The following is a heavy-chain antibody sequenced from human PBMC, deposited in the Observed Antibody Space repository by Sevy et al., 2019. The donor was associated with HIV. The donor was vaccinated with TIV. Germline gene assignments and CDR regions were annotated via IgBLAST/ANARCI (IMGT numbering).Heavy chain of an antibody. D-gene: IGHD6-13*01. J-gene: IGHJ6*02. V-gene: IGHV6-1*01. CDR1: GDSVSSNSAA. CDR2: TYYRSKWYN. Sequence: SQTLSLTCAISGDSVSSNSAAWNWIRQSPSRGLEWLGRTYYRSKWYNDYAVSVKSRITINPDTSKNQFSRLLNAVTPEDTAVYYCARDDGLYSSSWSYYGMDVWGQGTTVTVSS. CDR3: ARDDGLYSSSWSYYGMDV.